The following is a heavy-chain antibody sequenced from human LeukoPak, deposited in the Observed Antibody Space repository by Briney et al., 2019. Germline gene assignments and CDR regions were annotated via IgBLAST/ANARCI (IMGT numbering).Heavy chain of an antibody. D-gene: IGHD5-24*01. CDR1: GFTFSSYG. CDR3: TRRAARWQFDL. Sequence: GGSLRLTCAASGFTFSSYGMHWGRQAPGTGLEWVAVIWYDGSNKYYADSVKGRFTISRDNSKNSLYLQMSSLRAEDTALYYCTRRAARWQFDLWGRGTLLTVSS. J-gene: IGHJ2*01. V-gene: IGHV3-33*01. CDR2: IWYDGSNK.